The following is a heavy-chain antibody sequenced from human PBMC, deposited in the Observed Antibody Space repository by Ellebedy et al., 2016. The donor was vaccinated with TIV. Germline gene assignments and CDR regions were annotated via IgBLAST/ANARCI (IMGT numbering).Heavy chain of an antibody. J-gene: IGHJ5*02. CDR1: GFTFSYYS. CDR2: ISTSSSAI. Sequence: GESLKISCAASGFTFSYYSMNWVRQAPGKGLEWVSYISTSSSAIHYADSVKGRFTISRDNAKNSLFLQMNNLRDEDTAVYYCARVQGGFDLWGQGALVTVSS. CDR3: ARVQGGFDL. V-gene: IGHV3-48*02. D-gene: IGHD3-16*01.